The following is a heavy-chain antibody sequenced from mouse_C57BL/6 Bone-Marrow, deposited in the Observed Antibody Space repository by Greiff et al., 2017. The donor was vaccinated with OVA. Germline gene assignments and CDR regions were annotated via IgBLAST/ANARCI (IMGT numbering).Heavy chain of an antibody. CDR3: ASSFYYFDY. CDR1: GFNITDYY. V-gene: IGHV14-2*01. CDR2: IDPEDGET. Sequence: VQLQQSGAELVKPGASVKLSCTASGFNITDYYMHWVKQRTEQGLEWIGRIDPEDGETKYAPKFQGKATITADPSSNTAYLQLSSLTSEDTAVYYCASSFYYFDYWGQGTTLTVSS. J-gene: IGHJ2*01.